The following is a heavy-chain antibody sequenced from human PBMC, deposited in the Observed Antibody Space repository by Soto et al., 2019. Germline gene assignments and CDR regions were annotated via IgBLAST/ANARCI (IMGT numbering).Heavy chain of an antibody. CDR3: AREVVGATPSPYWYFDL. J-gene: IGHJ2*01. CDR1: GGTFSSYA. CDR2: IIPIFGTA. Sequence: QVQLVQSGAEVKKPGSSVKVSCKASGGTFSSYAISWVRQAPGQGLEWMGGIIPIFGTANYAQKFQGRVTITADESTSTAYMELSSLRSEDTAVYYCAREVVGATPSPYWYFDLWGRGTLVTVSS. D-gene: IGHD1-26*01. V-gene: IGHV1-69*12.